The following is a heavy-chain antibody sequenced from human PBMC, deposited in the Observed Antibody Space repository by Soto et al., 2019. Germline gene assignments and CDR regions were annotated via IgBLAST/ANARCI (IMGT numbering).Heavy chain of an antibody. CDR3: ASSAVLRVAATSSWGVHYYMDV. D-gene: IGHD2-15*01. CDR1: GGSISSGGYY. J-gene: IGHJ6*03. Sequence: SETLSLTCTVSGGSISSGGYYWSWIRQHPGKGLEWIGYIYYSGSTYYNPSLKSRVTISVDTSKNQFSLKLSSVTAADTAVYYCASSAVLRVAATSSWGVHYYMDVWGKGTTVTVSS. CDR2: IYYSGST. V-gene: IGHV4-31*03.